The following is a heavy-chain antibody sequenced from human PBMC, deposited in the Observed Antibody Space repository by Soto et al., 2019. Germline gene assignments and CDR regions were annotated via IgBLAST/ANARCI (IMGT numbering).Heavy chain of an antibody. V-gene: IGHV3-23*01. D-gene: IGHD4-17*01. CDR3: AKVKTETTVTKYYYYYGMDV. Sequence: GGSLRLSCAASGFTFSSYAMSWVRQAPGKGLEWVSAISGSGGSTYYADSVKGRFTISRDNSKNTLYLQMNSLRAEDTAVYYCAKVKTETTVTKYYYYYGMDVWGQGTTVTVSS. CDR1: GFTFSSYA. CDR2: ISGSGGST. J-gene: IGHJ6*02.